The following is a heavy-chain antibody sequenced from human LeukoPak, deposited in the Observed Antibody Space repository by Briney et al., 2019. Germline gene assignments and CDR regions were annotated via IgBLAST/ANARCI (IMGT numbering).Heavy chain of an antibody. CDR3: AKDIAPYSSSWYRPGYFDY. CDR2: ISWNSGSI. V-gene: IGHV3-9*01. CDR1: GCTFDDYA. D-gene: IGHD6-13*01. J-gene: IGHJ4*02. Sequence: PGGSVRLSCAASGCTFDDYAMHWVRQAPGKGLEWVSGISWNSGSIGYADSVKGRFTISRDSAKNSLYLQMDSLRAEDTALYYCAKDIAPYSSSWYRPGYFDYWGQGTLVTVSS.